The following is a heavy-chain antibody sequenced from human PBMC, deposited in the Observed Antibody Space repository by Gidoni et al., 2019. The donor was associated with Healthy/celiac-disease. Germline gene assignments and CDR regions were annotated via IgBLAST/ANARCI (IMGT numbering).Heavy chain of an antibody. CDR1: GGSISSSSYY. D-gene: IGHD3-22*01. J-gene: IGHJ4*02. CDR3: ARPAGYYDSSGYSFDY. CDR2: IYYSGST. V-gene: IGHV4-39*01. Sequence: QLQLQESGPGLVKPSETLSLTCTVSGGSISSSSYYWGWIRQPPGKGLEWIGSIYYSGSTYYNPSLKSRVTISVDTSKNQFSLKLSSVTAADTAVYYCARPAGYYDSSGYSFDYWGQGTLVTVSS.